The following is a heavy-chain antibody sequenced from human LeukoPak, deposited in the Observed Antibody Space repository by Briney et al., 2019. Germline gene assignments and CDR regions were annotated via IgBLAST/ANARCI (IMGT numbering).Heavy chain of an antibody. CDR1: GGSFSDYY. CDR2: INHSGST. Sequence: SETLSLTCAVYGGSFSDYYWTWIRQPPGAGLEWIGEINHSGSTNYNPSLKSRVTMSVDTSKNQFSLKVTSVTAADTAVYYCARGWDYDRGGYYLGYWGQGTLVTVSS. V-gene: IGHV4-34*01. D-gene: IGHD3-22*01. J-gene: IGHJ4*02. CDR3: ARGWDYDRGGYYLGY.